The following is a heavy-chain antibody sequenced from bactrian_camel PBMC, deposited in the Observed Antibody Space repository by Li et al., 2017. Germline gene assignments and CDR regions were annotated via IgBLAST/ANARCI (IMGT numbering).Heavy chain of an antibody. V-gene: IGHV3S40*01. Sequence: VQLVESGGGLVQPGGSLRLSCAASGFTFRSVDIHWVRQAPGKGLEWVSTIDSGGGTIIYSSSVKGRFTASRDNIGNILYLQMNSLKPEDTAMYYCAPYGSFAYWGQGTQVTVS. CDR2: IDSGGGTI. J-gene: IGHJ6*01. CDR1: GFTFRSVD. CDR3: APYGSFAY. D-gene: IGHD5*01.